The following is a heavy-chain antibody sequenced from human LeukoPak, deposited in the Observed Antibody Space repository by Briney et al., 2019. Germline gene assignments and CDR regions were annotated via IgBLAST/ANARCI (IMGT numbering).Heavy chain of an antibody. CDR2: ISDDGSNK. J-gene: IGHJ6*02. CDR1: GFTFRSHA. V-gene: IGHV3-30-3*01. Sequence: GRSLRLSCAASGFTFRSHAMHWVRQAPGKGLEWVTVISDDGSNKYYVDSVKGRFTISRDNSKNTLYLQMNSLRAEDTAVYYCARDLAPYDSSGQYYLRTDYYYAMDVWGQGTTVIVSS. CDR3: ARDLAPYDSSGQYYLRTDYYYAMDV. D-gene: IGHD3-22*01.